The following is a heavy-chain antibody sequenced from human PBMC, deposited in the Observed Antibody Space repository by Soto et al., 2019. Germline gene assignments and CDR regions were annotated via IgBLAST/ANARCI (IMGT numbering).Heavy chain of an antibody. CDR1: GFTFSSYA. D-gene: IGHD3-3*01. CDR3: ARVPTIFGVVGAFDI. J-gene: IGHJ3*02. CDR2: ISYDGSNK. Sequence: GGSLRLSCAASGFTFSSYAMHWVRQAPGKGLEWVAVISYDGSNKYYADSVKGRFTISRDNSKNTLYLQMNSLRAEDTAVYYCARVPTIFGVVGAFDIWGQGTMVTVSS. V-gene: IGHV3-30-3*01.